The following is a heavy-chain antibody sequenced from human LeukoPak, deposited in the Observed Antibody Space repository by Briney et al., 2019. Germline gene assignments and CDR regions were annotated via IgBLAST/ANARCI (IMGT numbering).Heavy chain of an antibody. CDR2: INPKSGGT. CDR3: AKVGEDTTGWYNHYFDY. Sequence: ASVKVSCKASGYSFTGYYMHWVRQAPGQRLEWMGWINPKSGGTNYEQKFQSRVTMTRDTSISTAYMELSSLRSDDTAVYYCAKVGEDTTGWYNHYFDYWGQGTLVTVSS. V-gene: IGHV1-2*02. CDR1: GYSFTGYY. J-gene: IGHJ4*02. D-gene: IGHD6-19*01.